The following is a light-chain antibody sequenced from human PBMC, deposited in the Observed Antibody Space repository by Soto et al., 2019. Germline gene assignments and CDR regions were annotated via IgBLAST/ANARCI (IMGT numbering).Light chain of an antibody. Sequence: QSALTQPASASGSPGQSITISCTGTSSDVGGYNHVSWYQHHPGKAPKLMIYDVSNRPSGVSDRFSGSKSGNTASLTISGLQAEDEDEYYCSSYTCHGTLTVVFGGGTKLTVL. CDR2: DVS. J-gene: IGLJ2*01. CDR3: SSYTCHGTLTVV. CDR1: SSDVGGYNH. V-gene: IGLV2-14*03.